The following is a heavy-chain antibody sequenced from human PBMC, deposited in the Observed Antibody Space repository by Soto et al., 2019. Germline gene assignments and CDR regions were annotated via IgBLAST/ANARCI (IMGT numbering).Heavy chain of an antibody. CDR2: IYWDDDK. CDR3: AHIVVAGLGYYFDY. Sequence: QITLKESGPTLVKPTQTLTLTCTFSGFSLSSTRMAVGWIRQPPGKALECLALIYWDDDKRYSPFLKSRRTITADTSKNHVVLTLSTMAPVDPARYYCAHIVVAGLGYYFDYWGQGTLVTVSS. CDR1: GFSLSSTRMA. J-gene: IGHJ4*02. V-gene: IGHV2-5*02. D-gene: IGHD6-19*01.